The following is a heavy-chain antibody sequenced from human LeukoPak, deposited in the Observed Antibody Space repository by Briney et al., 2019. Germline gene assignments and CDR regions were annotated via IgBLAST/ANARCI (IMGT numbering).Heavy chain of an antibody. D-gene: IGHD3-22*01. V-gene: IGHV3-21*01. CDR1: GFTFGDFA. J-gene: IGHJ4*02. CDR2: ITSRSSYI. Sequence: GGSPRLSCTASGFTFGDFAMSWVRQAPGKGLEWVSSITSRSSYIYHADSVRGRFTISRDTAKNSLFLQMNSLRAEDTAVYYCASGRGGYYYDSRIFNYWGQGTLVTVSS. CDR3: ASGRGGYYYDSRIFNY.